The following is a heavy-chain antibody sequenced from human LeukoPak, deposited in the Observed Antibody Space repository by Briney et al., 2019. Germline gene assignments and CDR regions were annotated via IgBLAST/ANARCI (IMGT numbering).Heavy chain of an antibody. CDR1: GFTVTYNF. V-gene: IGHV3-53*01. CDR2: IHNSGST. Sequence: GGSLRLSCAASGFTVTYNFMSWVRQAPGKGLAWVSVIHNSGSTFYADSVKGRFTISRDNSKNMLYLQMNSLRAEDTAIYYCAKRRYSSGWSTDAFDIWGQGTMVTVSS. CDR3: AKRRYSSGWSTDAFDI. D-gene: IGHD6-19*01. J-gene: IGHJ3*02.